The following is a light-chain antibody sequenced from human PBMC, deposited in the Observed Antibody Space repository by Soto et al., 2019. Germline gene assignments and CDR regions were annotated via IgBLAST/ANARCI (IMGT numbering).Light chain of an antibody. V-gene: IGKV1-39*01. CDR1: QDVSND. Sequence: DIQMTQSPPSLSASVGDRVTITCRASQDVSNDLGWFQQKPGKAPKRLIFGASNLESGVPSRFSGSGSGTDFTLTISSLQPEDFATYYCQQSYSTPRTFGQGTKVDI. J-gene: IGKJ1*01. CDR2: GAS. CDR3: QQSYSTPRT.